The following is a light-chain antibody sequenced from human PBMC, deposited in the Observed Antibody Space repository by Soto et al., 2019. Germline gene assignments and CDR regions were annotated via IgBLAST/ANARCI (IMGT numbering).Light chain of an antibody. CDR1: SSDVGGYNY. CDR2: DVS. J-gene: IGLJ1*01. Sequence: QSALTQPASVSGSPGQSITISCTGTSSDVGGYNYVSWYQQYPGKAPKLMIYDVSNRPSGVSNRFSGSKSGNTASLTISGLQAEDEADYYCSSYTSSSPYVLGTGTKLTAL. V-gene: IGLV2-14*01. CDR3: SSYTSSSPYV.